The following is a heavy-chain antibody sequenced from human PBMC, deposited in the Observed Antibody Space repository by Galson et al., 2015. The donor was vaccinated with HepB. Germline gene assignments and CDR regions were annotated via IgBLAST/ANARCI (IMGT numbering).Heavy chain of an antibody. J-gene: IGHJ4*02. Sequence: SLRLSCAASGFTFRSYGMHWVRQAPGTGLEWVALITNDGSIKYYADSVKGRFTISRDNSKNMEHLQMNSLRAEDTAFYYCAKDSVSVSYLPTYFDSWGQGTLVTVSS. CDR3: AKDSVSVSYLPTYFDS. CDR1: GFTFRSYG. V-gene: IGHV3-30*18. D-gene: IGHD1-26*01. CDR2: ITNDGSIK.